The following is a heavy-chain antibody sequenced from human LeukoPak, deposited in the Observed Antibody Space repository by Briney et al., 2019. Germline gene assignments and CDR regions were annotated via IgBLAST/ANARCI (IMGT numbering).Heavy chain of an antibody. V-gene: IGHV3-23*01. CDR2: ITSSGDGT. CDR3: AKDRPNYYGSNGHYYRRDGDY. D-gene: IGHD3-22*01. Sequence: PGGSLRLSXAASGFTFRIYAMSWVRQAPGKGLQWVSSITSSGDGTYYADSVKGRFTISRDNSENMLYLQMNSLRVEDTAVYFCAKDRPNYYGSNGHYYRRDGDYWGQGTLVTVSS. J-gene: IGHJ4*02. CDR1: GFTFRIYA.